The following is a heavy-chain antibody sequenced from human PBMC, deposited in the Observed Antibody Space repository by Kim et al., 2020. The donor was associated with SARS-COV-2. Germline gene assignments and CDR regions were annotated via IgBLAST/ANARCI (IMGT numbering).Heavy chain of an antibody. CDR1: GGSISSSSYY. V-gene: IGHV4-39*01. D-gene: IGHD3-10*01. CDR3: SRHYSGRDTYYYGSGNNWFDP. Sequence: SETLSLTCTVSGGSISSSSYYWGWIRQPPGKGLEWIGSIYYSGSTYYNPSLKSRVTISVDTSKNQFSLKLSSVTAADTAVYYCSRHYSGRDTYYYGSGNNWFDPWGQGTLVTVSS. CDR2: IYYSGST. J-gene: IGHJ5*02.